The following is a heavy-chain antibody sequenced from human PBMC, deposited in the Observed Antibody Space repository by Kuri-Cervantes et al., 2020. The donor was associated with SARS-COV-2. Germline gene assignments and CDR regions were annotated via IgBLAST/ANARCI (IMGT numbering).Heavy chain of an antibody. CDR1: GFSLSTSGVG. D-gene: IGHD6-13*01. J-gene: IGHJ4*02. V-gene: IGHV2-5*05. CDR3: AHTYSSSWYHFFDY. Sequence: SGPTLAKPTQTLTLTCTFSGFSLSTSGVGVGWIRQPPGKALEWLALIYWDDDKRYGPSLKSRLTITKDTSKNQVVLTMTNMDPVDTATYYCAHTYSSSWYHFFDYWGQGTLVTVSS. CDR2: IYWDDDK.